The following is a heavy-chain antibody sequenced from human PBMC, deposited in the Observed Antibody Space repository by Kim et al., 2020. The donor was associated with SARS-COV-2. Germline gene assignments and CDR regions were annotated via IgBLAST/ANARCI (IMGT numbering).Heavy chain of an antibody. CDR1: GGSISSYY. D-gene: IGHD3-22*01. V-gene: IGHV4-4*07. CDR3: ARDALTGYYYDSSGYYYEADAFDI. J-gene: IGHJ3*02. Sequence: SETLSLTCTVSGGSISSYYWSWIRQPAGKGLEWIGRIYTSGSTNYNPSLKSRVTMSVDTSKNQFSLKLSSVTAADTAVYYCARDALTGYYYDSSGYYYEADAFDIWGQGTMVTVSS. CDR2: IYTSGST.